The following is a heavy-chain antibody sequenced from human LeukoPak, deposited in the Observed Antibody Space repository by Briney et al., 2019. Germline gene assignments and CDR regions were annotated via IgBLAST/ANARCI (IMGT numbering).Heavy chain of an antibody. D-gene: IGHD2-15*01. Sequence: PGGSLRLSCAASGFTFSDYSFNWVRRSPGKGLEWVSSITSSGPFTYYADSVKGRFTMSRDNAKNSMYLQMNSLRAEDTAIYYCVRDGVFGRYFYHYMDVWGKGTTVTVSS. CDR2: ITSSGPFT. J-gene: IGHJ6*03. CDR1: GFTFSDYS. V-gene: IGHV3-21*01. CDR3: VRDGVFGRYFYHYMDV.